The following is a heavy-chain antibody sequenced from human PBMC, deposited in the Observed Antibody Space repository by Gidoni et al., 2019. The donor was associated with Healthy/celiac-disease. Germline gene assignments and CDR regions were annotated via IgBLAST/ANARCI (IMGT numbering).Heavy chain of an antibody. D-gene: IGHD6-19*01. J-gene: IGHJ4*02. CDR2: ISTYNGNT. CDR3: ARLGSSGWTLDY. CDR1: GDTFTSNG. V-gene: IGHV1-18*01. Sequence: QVQLVQSGAEGKKPGASAKVSCKASGDTFTSNGISWVRQAPGQGLEWMGWISTYNGNTNYAQKLQGRVTMTADTSTSTASMELRSLRSDDTAVYYCARLGSSGWTLDYWGQGTLVTVSS.